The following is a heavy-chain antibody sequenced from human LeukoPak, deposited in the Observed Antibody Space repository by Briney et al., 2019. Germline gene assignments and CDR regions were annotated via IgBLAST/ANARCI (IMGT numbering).Heavy chain of an antibody. J-gene: IGHJ5*02. CDR2: INTNTGNP. Sequence: ASVKVSCKASGYTFTSYAMNWVRQAPGQGLGWMGWINTNTGNPTYAQGFTGRFVFSLDTSVSTAYLQISSLKAEDTAMYYCARVSDYVWGSYEGGWFDPWGQGTLVTVSS. CDR3: ARVSDYVWGSYEGGWFDP. CDR1: GYTFTSYA. V-gene: IGHV7-4-1*02. D-gene: IGHD3-16*01.